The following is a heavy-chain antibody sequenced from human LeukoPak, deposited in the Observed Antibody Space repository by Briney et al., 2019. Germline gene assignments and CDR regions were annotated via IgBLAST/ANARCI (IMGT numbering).Heavy chain of an antibody. D-gene: IGHD3-16*02. CDR3: ARVSGIMISLGGVISYFDY. V-gene: IGHV4-34*01. CDR1: GGSFNDSY. CDR2: INHSGGT. J-gene: IGHJ4*02. Sequence: PSETLSLTCTLYGGSFNDSYWTWIRQPPGTRLEWIGEINHSGGTDYNPALRSRVTISVDPSKNQLSLQLRSMTAADTGVYYCARVSGIMISLGGVISYFDYWGQGTLVTVSS.